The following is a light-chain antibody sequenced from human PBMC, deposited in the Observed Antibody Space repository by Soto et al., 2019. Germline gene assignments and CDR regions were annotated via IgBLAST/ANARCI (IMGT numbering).Light chain of an antibody. J-gene: IGKJ1*01. CDR2: GAS. CDR3: QQYVSSPWT. V-gene: IGKV3-20*01. Sequence: EFVLTQSPGTLSLSPGERVTLSCRASQSASNSFLAWYQQKPGQAPRLLISGASSRATGIPDRFSGSGSGTDLTLTISRLEPEDSALYYCQQYVSSPWTFGQGTKVEIK. CDR1: QSASNSF.